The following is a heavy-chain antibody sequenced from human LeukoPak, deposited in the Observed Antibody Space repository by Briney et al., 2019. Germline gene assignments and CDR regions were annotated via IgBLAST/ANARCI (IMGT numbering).Heavy chain of an antibody. D-gene: IGHD3-22*01. Sequence: GGSLRLSCAASGFTFSSYAMSWVRQAPGEGLEWVSAISGSGGSTYYADSVKGRFTISRDNSKNTLYLQMNSLRAEDTAVYYCAKETAAVYDSSGYSGLGAFDIWGQGTMVTVSS. CDR1: GFTFSSYA. CDR3: AKETAAVYDSSGYSGLGAFDI. CDR2: ISGSGGST. J-gene: IGHJ3*02. V-gene: IGHV3-23*01.